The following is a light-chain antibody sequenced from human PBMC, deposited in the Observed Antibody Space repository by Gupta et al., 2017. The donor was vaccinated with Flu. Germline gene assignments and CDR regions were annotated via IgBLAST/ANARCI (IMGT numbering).Light chain of an antibody. Sequence: GQSVATTCTGTSSDGGAYNYLPLHQPPPCNHLNLIIDKRRTRPPGVPFGFSGSTSGNTASLTLSGVEADDEYDYYCASNADSRAFGTGTTVTVL. CDR2: KRR. V-gene: IGLV2-11*03. CDR1: SSDGGAYNY. J-gene: IGLJ1*01. CDR3: ASNADSRA.